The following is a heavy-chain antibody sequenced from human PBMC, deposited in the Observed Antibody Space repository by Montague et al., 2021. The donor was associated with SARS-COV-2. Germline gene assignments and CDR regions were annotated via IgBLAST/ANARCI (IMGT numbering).Heavy chain of an antibody. Sequence: SETLSLTCAVAGGSISSRNWGSWVRQPPGQGLEWIGEIYHSGSTXXNPSLKSRVTLSVDKSKNQFSLNLSSVTAADTAVYHCAPLGYCGSDNCYLVNWGQGTLVTVSS. CDR3: APLGYCGSDNCYLVN. CDR1: GGSISSRNW. D-gene: IGHD2-2*01. J-gene: IGHJ4*02. CDR2: IYHSGST. V-gene: IGHV4-4*02.